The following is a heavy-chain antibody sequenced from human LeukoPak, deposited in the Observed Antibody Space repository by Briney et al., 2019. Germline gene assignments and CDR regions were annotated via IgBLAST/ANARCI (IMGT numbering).Heavy chain of an antibody. CDR3: ARVGGNYYDSSGYPDY. J-gene: IGHJ4*02. CDR2: HSGST. D-gene: IGHD3-22*01. CDR1: GGSISSSNW. Sequence: SETLSLTCAVSGGSISSSNWWSWVRQPPGKGLECHSGSTNYNPSLKSRVTISVDKSKNQFSLKLSSVTAADTAVYYCARVGGNYYDSSGYPDYWGQGTLVTVSS. V-gene: IGHV4-4*02.